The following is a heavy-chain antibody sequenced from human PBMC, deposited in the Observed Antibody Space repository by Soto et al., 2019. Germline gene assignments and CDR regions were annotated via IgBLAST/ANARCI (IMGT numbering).Heavy chain of an antibody. Sequence: GGSLRLSCAASEYTFRNYTMSWARQAPGKGLEWVSAISGSGGTTHYADSVKGRFTISRDNSKNTLYLQMNSLRVEYTVVYYCAKDRSSTSCYAFDYWGQGSLVTVSS. CDR1: EYTFRNYT. CDR2: ISGSGGTT. V-gene: IGHV3-23*01. D-gene: IGHD2-2*01. J-gene: IGHJ4*02. CDR3: AKDRSSTSCYAFDY.